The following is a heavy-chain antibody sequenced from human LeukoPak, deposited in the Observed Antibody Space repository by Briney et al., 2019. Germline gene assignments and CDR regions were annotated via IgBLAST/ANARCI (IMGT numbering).Heavy chain of an antibody. J-gene: IGHJ4*02. CDR2: FDPEDSET. CDR1: GYTLTELS. D-gene: IGHD5-18*01. Sequence: ASVKVSCKVSGYTLTELSMHWVRQAPGKGLEWMGGFDPEDSETIYAQKFQGRVTMTEDTSTDTAYMELSSLRAEDTAVYYCASSGRGYSYGSETPFDYWGQGTLVTVSS. CDR3: ASSGRGYSYGSETPFDY. V-gene: IGHV1-24*01.